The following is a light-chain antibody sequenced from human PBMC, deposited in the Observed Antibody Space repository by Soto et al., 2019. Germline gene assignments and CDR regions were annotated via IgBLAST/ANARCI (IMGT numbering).Light chain of an antibody. V-gene: IGKV3D-20*01. CDR3: QHYGPSPLVT. J-gene: IGKJ4*01. Sequence: EVVLTQSPATLSLSPGERAAVSCGASQIAGYFYLAWYQQRPGLAPRLLIYDGFTRASGIPDRFSGSGSGTNFTLTISRLEPEDFAVYYCQHYGPSPLVTFGGGTRVEIK. CDR2: DGF. CDR1: QIAGYFY.